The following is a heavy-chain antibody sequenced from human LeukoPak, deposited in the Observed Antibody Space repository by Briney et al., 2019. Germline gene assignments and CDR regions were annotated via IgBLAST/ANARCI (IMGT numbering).Heavy chain of an antibody. Sequence: GGSLRLSCAASGFTFSDYYMSWIRQAPGKGMEWISYISSGSSTIYYADSVKGRFTISRDNAKKSLYLQMNRLRAEDTATYYCARGESSYCSGDCNFGYWGQGTLVTISS. CDR1: GFTFSDYY. J-gene: IGHJ4*02. V-gene: IGHV3-11*04. CDR3: ARGESSYCSGDCNFGY. CDR2: ISSGSSTI. D-gene: IGHD2-21*02.